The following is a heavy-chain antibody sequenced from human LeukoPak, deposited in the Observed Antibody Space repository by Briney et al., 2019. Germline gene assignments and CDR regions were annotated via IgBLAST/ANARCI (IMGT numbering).Heavy chain of an antibody. CDR3: ATDGAGFDT. Sequence: GGSLRLSCAASGFASGFTFSDYAVSWVRQAPGKGPEWVASVNGRGATTYYADSVKGRFTISRDNAKKSLYLEMNNLRAEDTAVYYCATDGAGFDTWGQGVLVTVSS. CDR2: VNGRGATT. J-gene: IGHJ5*02. V-gene: IGHV3-23*01. CDR1: GFTFSDYA.